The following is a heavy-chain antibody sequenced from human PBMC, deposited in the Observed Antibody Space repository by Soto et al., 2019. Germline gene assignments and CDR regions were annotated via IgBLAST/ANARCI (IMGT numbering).Heavy chain of an antibody. CDR1: GFTFSSYS. V-gene: IGHV3-21*01. Sequence: GGSLRLSCGASGFTFSSYSMNWVRQAPGKGLEWVSSISSSSSYIYYADSVKGRFTISRDNAKNSLYLQMNSLRAEDTAVYYCARKDTGDSSFYYYYGMDVWGQGTTVTVSS. J-gene: IGHJ6*02. CDR2: ISSSSSYI. D-gene: IGHD6-13*01. CDR3: ARKDTGDSSFYYYYGMDV.